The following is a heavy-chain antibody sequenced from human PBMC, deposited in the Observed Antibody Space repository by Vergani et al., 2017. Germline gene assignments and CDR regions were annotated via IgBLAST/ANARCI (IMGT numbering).Heavy chain of an antibody. J-gene: IGHJ4*02. CDR2: INHSGST. CDR3: ARGANYYDSSGYYLFDY. CDR1: GGSISSYY. V-gene: IGHV4-59*12. D-gene: IGHD3-22*01. Sequence: QVQLQESGPGLVKPSETLSLTCTVSGGSISSYYWSWIRQPPGKGLEWIGEINHSGSTNYNPSLKSRVTISVDTSENQFSLKLSSVTAADTAVYYCARGANYYDSSGYYLFDYWGQGTLVTVSS.